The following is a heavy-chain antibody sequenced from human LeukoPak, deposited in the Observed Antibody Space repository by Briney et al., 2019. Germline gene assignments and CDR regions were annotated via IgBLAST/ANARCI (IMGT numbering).Heavy chain of an antibody. V-gene: IGHV4-34*01. Sequence: LSETLSLTCAVYGGSFSGYYWSWIRQPPGKGLEWIGEINHSGSTNYNPSLKSRVTISVDTSKNQFSLKLTSVTAADTAVYYCARGDVGATAVPFDPWGREPWSPSPQ. CDR1: GGSFSGYY. CDR3: ARGDVGATAVPFDP. CDR2: INHSGST. J-gene: IGHJ5*02. D-gene: IGHD1-26*01.